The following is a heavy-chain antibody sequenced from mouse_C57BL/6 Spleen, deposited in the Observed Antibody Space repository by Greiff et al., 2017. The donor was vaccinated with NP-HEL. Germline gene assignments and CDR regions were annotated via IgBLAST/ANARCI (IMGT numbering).Heavy chain of an antibody. D-gene: IGHD1-1*01. Sequence: QVQLQQPGAELVKPGASVKLSCKASGYTFTSYWMHWVKQRPGRGLEWIGRIDPNSGGTKYNEKFKSKATLTVDKPSSTAYMQLSSLTSEDSAVYYCARESLIYYYGSSYSWFAYWGQGTLVTVSA. J-gene: IGHJ3*01. CDR2: IDPNSGGT. V-gene: IGHV1-72*01. CDR3: ARESLIYYYGSSYSWFAY. CDR1: GYTFTSYW.